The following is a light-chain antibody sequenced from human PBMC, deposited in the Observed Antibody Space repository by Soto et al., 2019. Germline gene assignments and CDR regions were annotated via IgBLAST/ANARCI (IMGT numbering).Light chain of an antibody. V-gene: IGKV1-39*01. CDR1: QTIASH. CDR3: QQSHTFPLS. J-gene: IGKJ3*01. Sequence: DIEMTQSPSSLSASVGDRVTITCRASQTIASHVNWYQQKPGEAPKLLIYAAPSLQSGVPSRFSGTSSGTTFTLIISSLQPEDFATYSCQQSHTFPLSFGPGTRVEI. CDR2: AAP.